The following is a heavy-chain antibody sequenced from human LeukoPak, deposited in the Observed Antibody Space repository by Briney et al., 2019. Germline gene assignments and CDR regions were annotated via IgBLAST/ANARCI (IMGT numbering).Heavy chain of an antibody. J-gene: IGHJ3*02. D-gene: IGHD1-26*01. CDR2: MNPNSGNT. V-gene: IGHV1-8*02. Sequence: ASVKVSCKASGYTFTSYGISWVRQAPGQGLEWMGWMNPNSGNTGYAQKFQGRVTMTRNTSISTAYMELSSLRSDDTAVYYCAREGLIGGSSRNDAFDIWGQGTMVTVSS. CDR1: GYTFTSYG. CDR3: AREGLIGGSSRNDAFDI.